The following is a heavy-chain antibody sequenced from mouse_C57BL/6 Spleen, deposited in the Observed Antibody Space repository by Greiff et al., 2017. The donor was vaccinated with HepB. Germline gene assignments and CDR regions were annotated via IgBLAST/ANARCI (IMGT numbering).Heavy chain of an antibody. D-gene: IGHD1-1*02. J-gene: IGHJ1*03. CDR1: GFNIKDYY. CDR3: ARGGTVLRYFDV. CDR2: IDPEDGET. V-gene: IGHV14-2*01. Sequence: VQLQQSGAELVKTGASVKLSCTASGFNIKDYYMHWVKQRTEQGLEWIGRIDPEDGETKYAPKFQGKATITADTSSNTAYLQLSSLTSEDTAVYYCARGGTVLRYFDVWGTGTTVTVSS.